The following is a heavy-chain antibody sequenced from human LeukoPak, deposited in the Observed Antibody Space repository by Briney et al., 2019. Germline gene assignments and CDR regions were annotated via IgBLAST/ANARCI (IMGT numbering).Heavy chain of an antibody. D-gene: IGHD6-6*01. CDR2: IIPILGIA. CDR1: GGTFSSYA. V-gene: IGHV1-69*04. Sequence: ASVKVSCKASGGTFSSYAISWVRQAPGQGLEWMGRIIPILGIANYAQKFQGRVTITADKSTSTAYMELSSLRSEDTAVYYCARDQLAARQPGYFDYWGQGTLVTVSS. CDR3: ARDQLAARQPGYFDY. J-gene: IGHJ4*02.